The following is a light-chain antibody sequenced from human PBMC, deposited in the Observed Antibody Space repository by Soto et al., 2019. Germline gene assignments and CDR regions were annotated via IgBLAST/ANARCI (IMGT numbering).Light chain of an antibody. CDR3: QQSHTFPYT. J-gene: IGKJ2*01. CDR2: GAT. CDR1: QTVSSTY. Sequence: EIVLTQSPGTLSLSPGERATLSCRASQTVSSTYLAWYQQTPGQAPRLLIYGATNRATGIPDRFRGSGSGTDYTLTINRLEPDDFATYYRQQSHTFPYTFGQGTKLEI. V-gene: IGKV3-20*01.